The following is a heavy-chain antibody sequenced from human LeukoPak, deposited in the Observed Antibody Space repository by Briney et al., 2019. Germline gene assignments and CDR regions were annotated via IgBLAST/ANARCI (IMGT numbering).Heavy chain of an antibody. CDR1: GFTFSSYA. J-gene: IGHJ4*02. D-gene: IGHD6-19*01. CDR3: ARVPYSSGWYFDY. Sequence: PGRSLRLSCAASGFTFSSYAMHWVRQAPGKGLEWVAVISYDGSNKYYADSVNGRFTISRDNSKNTLYLQMSSLRAEDTAVYYCARVPYSSGWYFDYWGQGTLVTVSS. V-gene: IGHV3-30*04. CDR2: ISYDGSNK.